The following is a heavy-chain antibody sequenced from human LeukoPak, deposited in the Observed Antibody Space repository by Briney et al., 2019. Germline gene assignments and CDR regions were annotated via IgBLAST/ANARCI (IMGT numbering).Heavy chain of an antibody. CDR2: ISGSGGST. J-gene: IGHJ6*04. CDR3: AELGITMIGGV. CDR1: GFTFSSYA. V-gene: IGHV3-23*01. D-gene: IGHD3-10*02. Sequence: GGSLRLSCAASGFTFSSYAMSWVRQAPGKGLEWVSSISGSGGSTYYADSVKGRFSISRDNAKNSLYLQMNSLRAEDTAVYYCAELGITMIGGVWGKGTTVTISS.